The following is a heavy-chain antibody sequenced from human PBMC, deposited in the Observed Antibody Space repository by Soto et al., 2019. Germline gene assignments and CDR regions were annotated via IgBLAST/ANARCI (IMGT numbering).Heavy chain of an antibody. D-gene: IGHD6-13*01. J-gene: IGHJ1*01. CDR2: ISNGGGST. CDR1: GFTFSSYA. Sequence: QPGGSLRLSCAASGFTFSSYAMNWVRQAPGKGLEWVSAISNGGGSTYYADSVKGRFTISRDNSKNTVYLQLNSLRAEDTAVYYCAKGPGITWFKYFQHWGQGTLVTVSS. CDR3: AKGPGITWFKYFQH. V-gene: IGHV3-23*01.